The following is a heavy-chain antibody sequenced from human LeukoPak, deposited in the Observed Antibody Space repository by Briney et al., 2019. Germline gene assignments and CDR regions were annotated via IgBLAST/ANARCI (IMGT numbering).Heavy chain of an antibody. CDR1: GLTFSNYA. CDR2: ISGSGGST. CDR3: AKDPRYYDILTGYYFGTPY. D-gene: IGHD3-9*01. Sequence: GGSLRLSCAASGLTFSNYAMSWVRQAPGKGLEWVSAISGSGGSTYYADSVKGRFTISRDNSKNTLYLQMNSLRAEDTAVYYCAKDPRYYDILTGYYFGTPYWGQGTLVTVSS. J-gene: IGHJ4*02. V-gene: IGHV3-23*01.